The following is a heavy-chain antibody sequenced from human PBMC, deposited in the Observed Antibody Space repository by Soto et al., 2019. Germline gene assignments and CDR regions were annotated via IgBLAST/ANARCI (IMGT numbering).Heavy chain of an antibody. V-gene: IGHV1-69*02. J-gene: IGHJ4*02. CDR1: GGTFSSYT. CDR3: ARGRAASNVSGWFRSVDDY. D-gene: IGHD6-19*01. CDR2: IIPILGIA. Sequence: SVKVSCKASGGTFSSYTISWVRQAPGQGLEWMGRIIPILGIANYAQKFQGRVTITADKSTSTAYMELSSLRSEDTAVYYCARGRAASNVSGWFRSVDDYWGQGTLVTVSS.